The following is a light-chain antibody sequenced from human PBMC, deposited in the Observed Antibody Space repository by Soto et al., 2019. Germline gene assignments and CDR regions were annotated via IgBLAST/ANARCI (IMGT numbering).Light chain of an antibody. V-gene: IGKV2-28*01. CDR3: QQYNSYSIP. J-gene: IGKJ5*01. CDR1: QNLQHSNGYNY. CDR2: DAS. Sequence: EIVMTQSPRSLPVTPGEPASISCRSSQNLQHSNGYNYLDWYLQKPGQSPQLLIYDASSLESGVPSRFSGSGSGTEFTLTISSLQPEDVATYYCQQYNSYSIPFGQGTRLEIK.